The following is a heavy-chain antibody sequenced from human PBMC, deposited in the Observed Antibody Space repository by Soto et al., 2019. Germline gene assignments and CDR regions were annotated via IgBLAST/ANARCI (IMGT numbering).Heavy chain of an antibody. Sequence: SETLSLTCTVSSGSISSYYWSWIRQPPGKGLEWIGYIYYSGSTNYNPSLKSRVAISVDRSKNQFSLKLTSVTAADTAVYYCARLGGFYQAFDSWGQGTLVTVSS. CDR3: ARLGGFYQAFDS. D-gene: IGHD3-22*01. V-gene: IGHV4-59*08. CDR2: IYYSGST. CDR1: SGSISSYY. J-gene: IGHJ4*02.